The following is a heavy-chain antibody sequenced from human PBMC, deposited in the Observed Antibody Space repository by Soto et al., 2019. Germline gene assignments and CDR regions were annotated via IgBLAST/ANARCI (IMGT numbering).Heavy chain of an antibody. CDR3: ARGPVVYAISASSVWFDP. V-gene: IGHV4-34*01. D-gene: IGHD2-8*02. CDR1: GGSFSGYY. J-gene: IGHJ5*02. CDR2: INHSGST. Sequence: QVQLQQWGAGLLKPSETLSLTCDVYGGSFSGYYWSWIRQPPGKGLEWIGEINHSGSTNYNPSLKSRVTISVDTSKNQFSLKLSSVTAADTAVYYCARGPVVYAISASSVWFDPWGQGTLVTVSS.